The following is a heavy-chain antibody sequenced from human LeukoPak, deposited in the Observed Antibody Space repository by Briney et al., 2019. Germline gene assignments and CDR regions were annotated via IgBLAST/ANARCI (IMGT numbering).Heavy chain of an antibody. V-gene: IGHV3-33*01. CDR3: AREATVVTYFDY. Sequence: GGSLRLSCAASGFTFSSYGMHWVRQAPGKGLEWVAVIWYDGSNKYYADSAKGRFTISRDNSKNTLYLQMNSLRAEDTAVYYCAREATVVTYFDYWGQGTLVTVSS. D-gene: IGHD4-17*01. CDR1: GFTFSSYG. J-gene: IGHJ4*02. CDR2: IWYDGSNK.